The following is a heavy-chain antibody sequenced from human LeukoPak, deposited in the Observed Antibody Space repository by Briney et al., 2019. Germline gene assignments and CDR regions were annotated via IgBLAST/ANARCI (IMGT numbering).Heavy chain of an antibody. CDR3: ARDPRSRTTVTTPDY. CDR1: GFTFSSYA. Sequence: PGGSLRLSCAASGFTFSSYAMHWVRKAPGKGLEWVAVISYDGSNKYYADSVKGRFTISRDNSKNTLYLQMNSLRAEDTAVYYCARDPRSRTTVTTPDYWGQGTLVTVSS. V-gene: IGHV3-30*04. D-gene: IGHD4-17*01. J-gene: IGHJ4*02. CDR2: ISYDGSNK.